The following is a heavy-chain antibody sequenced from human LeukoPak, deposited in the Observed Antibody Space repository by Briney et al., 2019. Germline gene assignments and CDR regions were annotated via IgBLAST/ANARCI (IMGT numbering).Heavy chain of an antibody. CDR1: GFTFSSYA. Sequence: GGSLRLSCAASGFTFSSYAMSWVRQGPGKGLEWVSAISGSGGSTYYADSVKGRFTISRDNSKNTLYLQMNSLRAEDTAVYYCAKVIGKLTSSSSGGDAFDIWGQGTMVTVSS. D-gene: IGHD6-13*01. CDR2: ISGSGGST. V-gene: IGHV3-23*01. CDR3: AKVIGKLTSSSSGGDAFDI. J-gene: IGHJ3*02.